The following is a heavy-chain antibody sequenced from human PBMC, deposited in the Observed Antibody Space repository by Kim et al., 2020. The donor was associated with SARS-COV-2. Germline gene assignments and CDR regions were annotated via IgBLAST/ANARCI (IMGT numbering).Heavy chain of an antibody. D-gene: IGHD6-6*01. Sequence: SETLSLTCTVSGGSISSSSYYWGWIRQPPGKGLEWIGSIYYSGSTYYNPSLKSRVTISVDTSKNQFSLKLSSVTAADTAVYYCASPYRRHSSSSWGQGTLVTVSS. CDR1: GGSISSSSYY. CDR3: ASPYRRHSSSS. CDR2: IYYSGST. V-gene: IGHV4-39*01. J-gene: IGHJ5*02.